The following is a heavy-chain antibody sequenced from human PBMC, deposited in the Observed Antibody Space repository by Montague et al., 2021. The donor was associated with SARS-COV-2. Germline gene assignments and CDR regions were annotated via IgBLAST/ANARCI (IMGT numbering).Heavy chain of an antibody. V-gene: IGHV2-5*01. D-gene: IGHD3-9*01. CDR3: AHLIRYYDIFTGIPFDD. CDR1: GFSLSTPNVG. CDR2: FYSNGDK. Sequence: PTLVKPTQTLTLTRTFSGFSLSTPNVGVAWIRQPPGKALEWLAVFYSNGDKRYSPSLQRRLTITKDTSRNQVVLSLTNVDPLDTATYYCAHLIRYYDIFTGIPFDDWGQGTQVTVSS. J-gene: IGHJ4*02.